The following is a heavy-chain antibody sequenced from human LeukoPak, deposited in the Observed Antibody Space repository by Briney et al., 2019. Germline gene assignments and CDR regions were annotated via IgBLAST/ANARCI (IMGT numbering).Heavy chain of an antibody. V-gene: IGHV1-18*04. J-gene: IGHJ4*02. CDR2: ISSYNGNT. CDR3: ARVWGDSSGWNYRLDY. Sequence: ASVKVSCKASGYTFTGYYMHWVRQAPGQGLEWMGWISSYNGNTNYAQKLQGRVTMTTDTSTSTAYMELRSLRSDDTAVYYCARVWGDSSGWNYRLDYWGQGTLVTVSS. D-gene: IGHD6-19*01. CDR1: GYTFTGYY.